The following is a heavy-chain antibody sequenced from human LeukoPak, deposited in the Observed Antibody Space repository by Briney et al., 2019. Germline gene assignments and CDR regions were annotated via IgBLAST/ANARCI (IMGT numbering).Heavy chain of an antibody. CDR3: AREILEPGKTHEY. V-gene: IGHV3-43D*03. CDR2: ISWDGGIT. Sequence: GGSLRLSCAASGFTFDDYAMHWARQAPGKGLEWVSLISWDGGITYYADSVKGRFTISRDNAKNTLYLQMDSLRAEDTAMYYCAREILEPGKTHEYWGQGTLVTVSS. D-gene: IGHD1-1*01. CDR1: GFTFDDYA. J-gene: IGHJ4*02.